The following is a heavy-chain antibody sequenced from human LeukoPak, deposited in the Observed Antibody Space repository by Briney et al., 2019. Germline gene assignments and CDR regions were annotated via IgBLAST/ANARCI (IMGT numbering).Heavy chain of an antibody. V-gene: IGHV4-4*02. CDR2: MHHSGPT. D-gene: IGHD4-17*01. J-gene: IGHJ5*02. Sequence: PSETLSLTCAVSGGSITSNWWSWVRQPPGKGLEWIGEMHHSGPTNYNPSLKSRLTTSVDKSKNQFSLKLSSVTAADTAIYYCAGNVGREVTNNWSDPWGQGTLVTVSS. CDR1: GGSITSNW. CDR3: AGNVGREVTNNWSDP.